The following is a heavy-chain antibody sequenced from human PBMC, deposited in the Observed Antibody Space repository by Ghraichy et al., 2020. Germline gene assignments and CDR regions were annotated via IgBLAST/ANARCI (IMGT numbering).Heavy chain of an antibody. J-gene: IGHJ5*02. V-gene: IGHV1-2*02. CDR1: GYTFTGYY. D-gene: IGHD3-9*01. Sequence: ASVKVSCKASGYTFTGYYIHWVRQAPGQGLEWMGWINPNSGGTNYAQKFQGRVTMTRDTSISTAYMDLSGLRSDDTAVYYCARDLYDILTEKVGWFDPWGQGTLVTISS. CDR3: ARDLYDILTEKVGWFDP. CDR2: INPNSGGT.